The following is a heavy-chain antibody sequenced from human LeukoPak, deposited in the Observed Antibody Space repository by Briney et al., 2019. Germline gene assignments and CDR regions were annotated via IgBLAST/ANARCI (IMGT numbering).Heavy chain of an antibody. CDR3: ARDDCSSTSCYVPPGYFDL. J-gene: IGHJ2*01. Sequence: PGGSLRLSCAASGFTFSSYSMNWVRQAPGKGLEWVSYISSSSSTIYYADSVKGRFTISRDNAKNSLYLQMNGLRAEDTAVYYCARDDCSSTSCYVPPGYFDLWGRGTLVTVSS. CDR2: ISSSSSTI. V-gene: IGHV3-48*01. D-gene: IGHD2-2*01. CDR1: GFTFSSYS.